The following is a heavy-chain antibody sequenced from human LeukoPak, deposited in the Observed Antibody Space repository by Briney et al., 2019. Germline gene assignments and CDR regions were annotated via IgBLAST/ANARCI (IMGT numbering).Heavy chain of an antibody. D-gene: IGHD2-2*01. J-gene: IGHJ4*02. CDR3: ASGLPAAPYDY. CDR1: GFTFSDYS. CDR2: ISSSSTYI. Sequence: GGSLRLSCAASGFTFSDYSMSWVRQAPGKGLEWVTSISSSSTYILYADSVKGRFAISRDNARNSLSLQMNSLRAEDTAVYYCASGLPAAPYDYWGQGTLVTVSS. V-gene: IGHV3-21*01.